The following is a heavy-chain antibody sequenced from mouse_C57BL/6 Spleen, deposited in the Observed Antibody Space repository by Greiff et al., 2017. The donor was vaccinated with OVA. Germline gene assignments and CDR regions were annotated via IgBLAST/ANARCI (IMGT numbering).Heavy chain of an antibody. Sequence: QVQLQQSGAELVRPGTSVKVSCKASGYAFTNYLIEWVKQRPEQGLEWIGVINPGSGGTNYNEKFKGKATLTADKSSSTAYMQLSSLTSEDSAVYFCARGGYDGYFWYFDVWGTGTTVTVSS. CDR3: ARGGYDGYFWYFDV. CDR2: INPGSGGT. J-gene: IGHJ1*03. V-gene: IGHV1-54*01. D-gene: IGHD2-3*01. CDR1: GYAFTNYL.